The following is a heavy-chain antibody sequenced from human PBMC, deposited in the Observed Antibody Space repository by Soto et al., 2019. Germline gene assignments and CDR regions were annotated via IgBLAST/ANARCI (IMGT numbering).Heavy chain of an antibody. CDR3: AKDRVSSSSWLDY. CDR2: ISYDGSNK. Sequence: QVQLVESGGGVVQSGRSLRLSCAASGFTFSSYGMHWVRQAPGKGLEWVAVISYDGSNKYYADSVKGRFTISRDNSKNTLYLQMNSLRAEDTAVYYCAKDRVSSSSWLDYWGQGTLVTVSS. CDR1: GFTFSSYG. V-gene: IGHV3-30*18. D-gene: IGHD6-13*01. J-gene: IGHJ4*02.